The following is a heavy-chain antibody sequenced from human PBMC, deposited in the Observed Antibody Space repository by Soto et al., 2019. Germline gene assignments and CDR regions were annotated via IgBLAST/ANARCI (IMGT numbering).Heavy chain of an antibody. CDR1: GYTFTGYY. Sequence: ASVKVSCKASGYTFTGYYMHWVRQAPGQGLEWMGWINPNSGGTNYAQKFQGWVTMTRDTSISTAYMELSRLRSDDTAVYYCAREVRYSSSSCPRMWYFDYWGQGTLVTVSS. CDR3: AREVRYSSSSCPRMWYFDY. V-gene: IGHV1-2*04. J-gene: IGHJ4*02. CDR2: INPNSGGT. D-gene: IGHD6-6*01.